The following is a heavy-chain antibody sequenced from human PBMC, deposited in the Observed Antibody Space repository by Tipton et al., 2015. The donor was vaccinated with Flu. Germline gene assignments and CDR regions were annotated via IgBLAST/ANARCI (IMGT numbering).Heavy chain of an antibody. Sequence: LRLSCSVSGGSVSTGNYYWSWIRQPAGKALEWIGRIYSTGMTKYNPSLKSRVTISIDTSKNQFSLNMRSVTAADMAVYYCARRDYSNYVSDPKSWFDPWGQGTLVAVSS. CDR2: IYSTGMT. J-gene: IGHJ5*02. V-gene: IGHV4-61*02. CDR1: GGSVSTGNYY. CDR3: ARRDYSNYVSDPKSWFDP. D-gene: IGHD4-11*01.